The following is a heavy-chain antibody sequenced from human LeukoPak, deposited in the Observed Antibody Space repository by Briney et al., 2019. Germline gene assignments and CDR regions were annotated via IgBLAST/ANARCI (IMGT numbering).Heavy chain of an antibody. CDR3: ARVARRVRAAAALSAFDI. J-gene: IGHJ3*02. V-gene: IGHV1-69*13. D-gene: IGHD6-13*01. CDR1: GGTFSSYA. Sequence: ASVKVSCKASGGTFSSYAISWVRQAPGQGLEWMGGIIPIFGTANYAQKFQGRVTITADESTSTAYMELSSLRSEDTAVYYCARVARRVRAAAALSAFDIWGQGTMVTVSS. CDR2: IIPIFGTA.